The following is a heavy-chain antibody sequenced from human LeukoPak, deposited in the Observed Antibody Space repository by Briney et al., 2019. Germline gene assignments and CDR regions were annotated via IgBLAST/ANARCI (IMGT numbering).Heavy chain of an antibody. V-gene: IGHV3-9*01. CDR3: ATRYASGPIADY. J-gene: IGHJ4*02. CDR2: ITWNGGTI. D-gene: IGHD3-10*01. Sequence: AGGSLRLSCAASGFTFNSHAMHWVRQAPGKGLEWVSGITWNGGTIDYADSVKGRFTISRDNAKNSLYLQMNSLRAEDTALYYCATRYASGPIADYWGQGTLVTVSS. CDR1: GFTFNSHA.